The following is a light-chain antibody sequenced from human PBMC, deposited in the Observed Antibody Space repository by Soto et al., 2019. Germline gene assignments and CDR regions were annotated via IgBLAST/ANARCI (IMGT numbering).Light chain of an antibody. Sequence: QSVLTQPASVSGSPGQSITISCTGTSRDIGTSNLVSWYQQYPGKAPKLIIYEVTKRPSGISNRFSGSKSGTTASLTISGLQPEDEADYYCYSYAGSSTYVFGTGTKVTVL. CDR1: SRDIGTSNL. V-gene: IGLV2-23*02. CDR3: YSYAGSSTYV. J-gene: IGLJ1*01. CDR2: EVT.